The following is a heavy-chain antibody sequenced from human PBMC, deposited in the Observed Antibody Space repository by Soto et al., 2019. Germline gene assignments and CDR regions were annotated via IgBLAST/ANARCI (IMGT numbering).Heavy chain of an antibody. CDR2: IYYSGST. J-gene: IGHJ5*02. Sequence: PSETLSLTCTVSGGSISSYYWSWIRQPPGKGLEWIGYIYYSGSTNYNPSLKSRVTISVDTSKNQFSLKLSSVTAADTAVYYCARDQVGPWGQGTLVTVSS. V-gene: IGHV4-59*01. CDR1: GGSISSYY. CDR3: ARDQVGP.